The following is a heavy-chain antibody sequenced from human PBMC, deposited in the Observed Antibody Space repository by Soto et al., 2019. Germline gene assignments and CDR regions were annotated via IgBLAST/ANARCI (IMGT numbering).Heavy chain of an antibody. CDR2: INHSGST. CDR3: ARVSGIYYYGMDV. D-gene: IGHD3-10*01. J-gene: IGHJ6*02. CDR1: DWSFSGYY. V-gene: IGHV4-34*01. Sequence: SETLSLTCAVYDWSFSGYYWSWIRQPPGKGLEWIGEINHSGSTNYNPSLKSRVTISVDTSKNQFSLKLSSVTAADTAVYYCARVSGIYYYGMDVWGQGTTVTVSS.